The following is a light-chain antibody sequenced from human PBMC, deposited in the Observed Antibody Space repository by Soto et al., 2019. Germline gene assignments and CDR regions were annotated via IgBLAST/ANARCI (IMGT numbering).Light chain of an antibody. Sequence: QSALAQPASVSGSPGQSITISCTGTSSDVGGYNLVSWYQHHPGKAPKLMIYEVFRRPSGVSNRFSGSKSGNTASLTISGLQAEDEADYYCCSYADNSAWVFGGGTKVTVL. CDR3: CSYADNSAWV. J-gene: IGLJ3*02. CDR1: SSDVGGYNL. CDR2: EVF. V-gene: IGLV2-23*02.